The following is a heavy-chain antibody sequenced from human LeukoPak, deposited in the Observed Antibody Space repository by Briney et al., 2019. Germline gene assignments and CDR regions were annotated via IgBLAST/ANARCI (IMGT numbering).Heavy chain of an antibody. J-gene: IGHJ4*02. CDR2: INPNSGGT. CDR1: GYTFTGYY. Sequence: GASVKVSCKASGYTFTGYYMHWVRQAPGQGLEWMGWINPNSGGTNYAQKFQGRVTMTRDTSTSTVYTELSSLRSEDTAVYYCARLSDYWGQGTLVTVSS. V-gene: IGHV1-2*02. CDR3: ARLSDY.